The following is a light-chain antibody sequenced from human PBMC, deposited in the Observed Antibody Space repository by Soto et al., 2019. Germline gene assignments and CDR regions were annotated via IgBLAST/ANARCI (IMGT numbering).Light chain of an antibody. Sequence: AIRMTLSPSSLSASTGDRVTITCRASQGISSYLAWYQQKPGKASKLLIYAASTLQSGVPSRFSGSGSGTDFTLTISCLQSEDFATYYCQQYYSYPWTFGQGTKVEIK. CDR1: QGISSY. V-gene: IGKV1-8*01. CDR2: AAS. J-gene: IGKJ1*01. CDR3: QQYYSYPWT.